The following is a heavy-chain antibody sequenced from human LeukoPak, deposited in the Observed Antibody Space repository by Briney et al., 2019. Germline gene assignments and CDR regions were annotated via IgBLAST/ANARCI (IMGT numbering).Heavy chain of an antibody. V-gene: IGHV3-30-3*01. CDR1: GFTFSSYT. D-gene: IGHD6-19*01. CDR2: ISYDRSNN. J-gene: IGHJ4*02. CDR3: AKDLSSGWQGDDKSAY. Sequence: GGSLRLSCAASGFTFSSYTMHWVRQAPGKGMEWVALISYDRSNNYYADSVKGRFTIYRENYKNTLYLQMNSLRAEDTAVYYCAKDLSSGWQGDDKSAYWGQGTLVTVSS.